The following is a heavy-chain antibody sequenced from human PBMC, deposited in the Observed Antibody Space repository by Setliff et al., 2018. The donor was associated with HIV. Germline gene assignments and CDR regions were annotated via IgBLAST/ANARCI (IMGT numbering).Heavy chain of an antibody. CDR1: GFTFSNYW. Sequence: GSLRLSCVASGFTFSNYWMHWVRQAPGKGLEWVANIKQDGSEKNYVDSVKGRITISRDNAKNSVYLQMNSPRAEDTAVYYCARDVGGGSGHYPLYMDVWGKGTTVTVSS. J-gene: IGHJ6*03. D-gene: IGHD3-3*01. CDR3: ARDVGGGSGHYPLYMDV. V-gene: IGHV3-7*01. CDR2: IKQDGSEK.